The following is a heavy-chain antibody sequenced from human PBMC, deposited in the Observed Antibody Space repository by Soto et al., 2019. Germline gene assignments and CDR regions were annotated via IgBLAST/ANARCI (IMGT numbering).Heavy chain of an antibody. J-gene: IGHJ4*02. D-gene: IGHD5-12*01. CDR3: ARRDGYNSDY. CDR1: GFTFSNYA. CDR2: ISSHGDST. Sequence: EVQLVESGGGLVQPGGSLRLSCAASGFTFSNYAMHWVRQAPGKGLEYVSAISSHGDSTYYANSVKGRFTISRDNSKNTLYLQMGSLRTEDMAVYYCARRDGYNSDYGGQGTLVTVSS. V-gene: IGHV3-64*01.